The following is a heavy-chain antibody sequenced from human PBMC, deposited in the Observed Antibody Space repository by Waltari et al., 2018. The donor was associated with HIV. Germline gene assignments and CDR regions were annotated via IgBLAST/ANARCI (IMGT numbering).Heavy chain of an antibody. CDR1: GASISSGNTY. CDR3: ARARVRSGYGLYYYYGLDV. Sequence: QVQLQESGPGLVKPSQTLSLTCTVSGASISSGNTYWSWIRQPAGKGLDWIGRIYSSGSTNYNPSLNSRVTISLDTSKNQFSLKLTSVTAADTAVYYCARARVRSGYGLYYYYGLDVWGQGTTVTVSS. V-gene: IGHV4-61*02. D-gene: IGHD5-12*01. J-gene: IGHJ6*02. CDR2: IYSSGST.